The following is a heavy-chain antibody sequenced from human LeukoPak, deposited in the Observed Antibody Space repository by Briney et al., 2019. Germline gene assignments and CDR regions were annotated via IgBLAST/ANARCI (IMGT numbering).Heavy chain of an antibody. D-gene: IGHD6-19*01. Sequence: PRGSLSLSCAASGFTFSSYAMHGVRQAPGRGLGWGAVISYDGSNKYYADSVKGRFTISRENSTNKLYLQMNSLGAEDAAVYYCAKGPTAAGISYFDYWGQGTLVTVSS. J-gene: IGHJ4*02. CDR3: AKGPTAAGISYFDY. CDR2: ISYDGSNK. CDR1: GFTFSSYA. V-gene: IGHV3-30-3*01.